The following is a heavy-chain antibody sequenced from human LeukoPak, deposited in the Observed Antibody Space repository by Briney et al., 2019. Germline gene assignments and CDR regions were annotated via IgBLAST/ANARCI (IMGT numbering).Heavy chain of an antibody. J-gene: IGHJ1*01. D-gene: IGHD6-6*01. V-gene: IGHV4-34*01. CDR3: ARAHRSIAARPFYFQH. CDR2: INHSGST. CDR1: GGSFSRYY. Sequence: SETLSLTCAVYGGSFSRYYWSWIRQPPGKGLEWIGEINHSGSTNYNPSLKSRVTISVDTSKNQFSLKLSSVTAADTAVYYCARAHRSIAARPFYFQHWGQGTLVTVSS.